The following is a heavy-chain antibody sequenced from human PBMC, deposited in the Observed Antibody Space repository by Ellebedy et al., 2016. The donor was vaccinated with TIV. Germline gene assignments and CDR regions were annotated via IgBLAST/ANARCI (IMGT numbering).Heavy chain of an antibody. D-gene: IGHD2-8*01. CDR2: ISGSGGNT. Sequence: PGGSLRLSYAASGFTFSSYAMSWVRQVPGKGLEWVSGISGSGGNTYYADSVKGRFTISRDNSKNTLYLQMNSLRAEDTAVYYCAKGRRMVYSTGGLDYWGQGTLVTVSS. CDR3: AKGRRMVYSTGGLDY. J-gene: IGHJ4*02. CDR1: GFTFSSYA. V-gene: IGHV3-23*01.